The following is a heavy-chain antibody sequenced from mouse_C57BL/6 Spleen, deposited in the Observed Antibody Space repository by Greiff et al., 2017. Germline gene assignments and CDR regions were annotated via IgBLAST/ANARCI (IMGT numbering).Heavy chain of an antibody. D-gene: IGHD2-1*01. Sequence: QVQLQQPGAELVKPGASVKLSCKASGYTFTSYWMHWVKQRPGQGLEWIGMIHPNSGSTNYNEKFKSKATLTVDKSSSTAYMQLSSLTSEDSAVYYWARAYGNYDYAMDYWGQGTSVTVSS. CDR1: GYTFTSYW. J-gene: IGHJ4*01. CDR2: IHPNSGST. CDR3: ARAYGNYDYAMDY. V-gene: IGHV1-64*01.